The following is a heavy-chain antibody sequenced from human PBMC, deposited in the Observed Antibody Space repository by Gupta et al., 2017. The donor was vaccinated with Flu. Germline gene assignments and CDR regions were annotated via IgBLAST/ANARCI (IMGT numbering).Heavy chain of an antibody. CDR1: GFTFSSYG. D-gene: IGHD4-17*01. J-gene: IGHJ4*02. CDR2: IWYDGSNK. Sequence: QVQLVESGGGVVQPGRSLRLSCAASGFTFSSYGMHGVRQAPGKGLEWVAVIWYDGSNKYYADSVKGRFTISRDNSKNTLYLQMNSLRAEDTAVYYCARSYGGNPVSAFDYWGQGTLVTVSS. CDR3: ARSYGGNPVSAFDY. V-gene: IGHV3-33*01.